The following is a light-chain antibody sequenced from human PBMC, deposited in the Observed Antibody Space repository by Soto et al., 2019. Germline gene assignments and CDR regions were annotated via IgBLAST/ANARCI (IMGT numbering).Light chain of an antibody. J-gene: IGKJ4*01. CDR1: QSVLYSSNNKNY. CDR2: WAS. V-gene: IGKV4-1*01. Sequence: DIVLTQSPDSLAVSLGERATINCKSSQSVLYSSNNKNYLAWYQQKPGQPPKLLIYWASTRESGVPDRFSGSGSVXHFTLTISSLTAEDLXXYYCQQYYSTPLXFGGG. CDR3: QQYYSTPLX.